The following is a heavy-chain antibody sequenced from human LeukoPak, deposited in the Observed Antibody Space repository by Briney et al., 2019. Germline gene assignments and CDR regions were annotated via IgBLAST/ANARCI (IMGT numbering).Heavy chain of an antibody. CDR3: ATDASRITHHALGV. V-gene: IGHV3-30*03. CDR1: GFTFRSYG. J-gene: IGHJ6*02. CDR2: ISYEGSNK. Sequence: HTGRSLRLSCAASGFTFRSYGMHWVRQAPGKGLEWVAFISYEGSNKYYAESVKGRCTISRDNSKNALYLQMNSLRSEDTAVYYCATDASRITHHALGVWGQGTTVTVPS. D-gene: IGHD3-16*01.